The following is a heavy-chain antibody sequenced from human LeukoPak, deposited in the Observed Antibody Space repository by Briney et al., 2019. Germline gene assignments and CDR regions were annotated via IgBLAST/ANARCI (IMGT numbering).Heavy chain of an antibody. D-gene: IGHD3-10*01. J-gene: IGHJ4*02. Sequence: GGSLRLSCAASGFTFSSYWMSWVRQAPGKGLEWVANIKQDGSEKYYVDSVKGRFTISRDNSKNTLYLQMKSLRAEDTAVYYCAKVSYHYYGSGSYVLDYWGQGTLVTVSS. V-gene: IGHV3-7*03. CDR2: IKQDGSEK. CDR3: AKVSYHYYGSGSYVLDY. CDR1: GFTFSSYW.